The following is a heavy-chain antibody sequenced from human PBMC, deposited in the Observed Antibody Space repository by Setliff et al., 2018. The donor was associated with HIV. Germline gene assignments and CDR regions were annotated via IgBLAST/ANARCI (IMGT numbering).Heavy chain of an antibody. CDR1: GGTFSRYA. CDR3: ASGYGAGSYYAFDY. V-gene: IGHV1-69*05. Sequence: SVKVSCKVSGGTFSRYALSWVRQASGQGLEWMGGIVPMFDAANYAQKFQGRVTIATDESTNTAYMELSSLRSDDTAVYYCASGYGAGSYYAFDYWGQGTLVTVSS. J-gene: IGHJ4*02. CDR2: IVPMFDAA. D-gene: IGHD3-10*01.